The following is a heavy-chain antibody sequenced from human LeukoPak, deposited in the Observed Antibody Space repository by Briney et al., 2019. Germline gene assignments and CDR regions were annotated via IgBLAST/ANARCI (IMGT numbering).Heavy chain of an antibody. CDR3: AKDRLKLGHWYFDL. CDR1: GFTFSSYA. D-gene: IGHD7-27*01. V-gene: IGHV3-23*01. Sequence: PGGSLRLSCAASGFTFSSYAMSWLRQAPGKGLEWVSAISGSGGSTYYADSVKGRFTTSRDNSKNTLYLQMNSLRAEDTAVYYCAKDRLKLGHWYFDLWGRGTLVTVSS. J-gene: IGHJ2*01. CDR2: ISGSGGST.